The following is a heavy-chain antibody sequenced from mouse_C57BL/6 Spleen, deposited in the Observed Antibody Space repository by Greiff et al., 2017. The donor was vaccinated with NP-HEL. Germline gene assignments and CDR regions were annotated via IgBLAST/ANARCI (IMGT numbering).Heavy chain of an antibody. CDR3: ARSYDYDYAMDY. D-gene: IGHD2-4*01. CDR1: GFTFTDYY. J-gene: IGHJ4*01. V-gene: IGHV7-3*01. Sequence: EVQLVESGGGLVQPGGSLSLSCAASGFTFTDYYMSWVRPPPGKALEWLGFIRNKANGYTTEYSASVKGRFTISRDNSQSILYLQMNALRAEDSATYYCARSYDYDYAMDYWGQGTSVTVSS. CDR2: IRNKANGYTT.